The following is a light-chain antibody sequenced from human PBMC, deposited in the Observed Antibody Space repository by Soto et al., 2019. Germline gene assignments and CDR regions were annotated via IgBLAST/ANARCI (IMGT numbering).Light chain of an antibody. CDR1: QSVNSN. CDR3: QQYKFWPPLP. Sequence: EIVMTQSPATLSVSPGERATLSCRASQSVNSNLAWYRQKPGQAPRLLISDASTRATGVPARFSGSGSGTEFTLTISSLQSEDSGIYYCQQYKFWPPLPFGGGTKVEIK. J-gene: IGKJ4*01. V-gene: IGKV3-15*01. CDR2: DAS.